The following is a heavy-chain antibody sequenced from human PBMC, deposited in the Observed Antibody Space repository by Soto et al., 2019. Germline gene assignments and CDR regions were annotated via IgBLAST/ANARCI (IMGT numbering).Heavy chain of an antibody. Sequence: GSGPTLVNPTQTLTLTCTFSGFSLSTSGVGVGWIRQPPGKALEWLALIYWNDDKRYSPSLKSRLTITKDTSKNQVVLTMTNMDPVDTATYYCAHSLGVVVAATKMLVYNWFDPWGQGTLVTVSS. CDR2: IYWNDDK. CDR3: AHSLGVVVAATKMLVYNWFDP. CDR1: GFSLSTSGVG. V-gene: IGHV2-5*01. J-gene: IGHJ5*02. D-gene: IGHD2-15*01.